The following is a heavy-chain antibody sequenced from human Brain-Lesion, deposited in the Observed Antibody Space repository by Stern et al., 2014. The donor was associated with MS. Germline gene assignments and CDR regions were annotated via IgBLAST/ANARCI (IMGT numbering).Heavy chain of an antibody. V-gene: IGHV1-24*01. CDR3: ATLSPGAGGNYYRHFDY. CDR1: GYTLTELS. D-gene: IGHD1-26*01. J-gene: IGHJ4*02. CDR2: FDPDNGEK. Sequence: QLQLVESGAEAKKPGASVKVSCKVSGYTLTELSMHWVRQAPRKGLEWMGGFDPDNGEKSYAQKFQGRVTMTADTSSDTADMEMSSLRSEDTAVYYCATLSPGAGGNYYRHFDYWGQGTLVTVNS.